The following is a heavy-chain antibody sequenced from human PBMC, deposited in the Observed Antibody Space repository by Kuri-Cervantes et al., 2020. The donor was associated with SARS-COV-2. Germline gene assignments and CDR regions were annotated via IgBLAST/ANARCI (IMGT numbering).Heavy chain of an antibody. V-gene: IGHV3-30*18. CDR1: GFTFSSYG. CDR3: AKMGDNHSKGDYGNEV. CDR2: ISYDGSNK. Sequence: GGSLRLSCAASGFTFSSYGMHWVRQAPGKGLEWVAVISYDGSNKYYADSVKGRFTISRDNSKNTLHLDMNSLRPEDTGAYYCAKMGDNHSKGDYGNEVWGQGITVTVSS. J-gene: IGHJ6*02. D-gene: IGHD3-16*01.